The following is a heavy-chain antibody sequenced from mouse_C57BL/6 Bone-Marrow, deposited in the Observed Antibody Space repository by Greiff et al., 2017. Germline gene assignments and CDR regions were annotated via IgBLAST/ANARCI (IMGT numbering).Heavy chain of an antibody. CDR1: GYTFTDYY. Sequence: EVQLQQSGPELVKPGASVKISCKASGYTFTDYYMNWVKQSPGKSLEWIGDINPNNGGTSYNQKFNSKATLTVDKSSSTAYMELRSLTSEDSAVYYCVTTVVATDFDYWGQGTTLTVSS. V-gene: IGHV1-26*01. D-gene: IGHD1-1*01. CDR2: INPNNGGT. CDR3: VTTVVATDFDY. J-gene: IGHJ2*01.